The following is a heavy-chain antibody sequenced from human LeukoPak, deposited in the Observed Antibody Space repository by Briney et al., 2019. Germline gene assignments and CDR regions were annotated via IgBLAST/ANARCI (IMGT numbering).Heavy chain of an antibody. CDR3: ARHEGSYFDKSGYTFEY. V-gene: IGHV4-39*01. CDR2: ILYSGNT. CDR1: GGSFNKGPHY. D-gene: IGHD3-22*01. J-gene: IGHJ4*02. Sequence: SETPSLTCTVSGGSFNKGPHYWGWIRQPPGKGLEWIVSILYSGNTYYNASLKSRVTISVDTSKNQFSLRLSSVTAADRAVYYCARHEGSYFDKSGYTFEYWGQGIVVTVSS.